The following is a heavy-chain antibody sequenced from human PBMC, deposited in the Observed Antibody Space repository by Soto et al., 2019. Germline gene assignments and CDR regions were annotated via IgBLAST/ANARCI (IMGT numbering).Heavy chain of an antibody. CDR3: ARVSFGDFLDY. Sequence: GGSLRLSCAASGFSFSDYYMSWIRQAPGKGLEWVSYISSSGSTVYHVDSVKGLFTISRDNAKNSLYLQMNSLRAEDTAVYYCARVSFGDFLDYWGQGTLVTVSS. V-gene: IGHV3-11*01. CDR1: GFSFSDYY. J-gene: IGHJ4*02. CDR2: ISSSGSTV. D-gene: IGHD4-17*01.